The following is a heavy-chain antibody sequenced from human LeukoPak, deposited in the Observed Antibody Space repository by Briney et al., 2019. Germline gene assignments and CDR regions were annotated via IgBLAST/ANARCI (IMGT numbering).Heavy chain of an antibody. CDR3: ARQTGSGLFILP. CDR1: GGSISIYY. V-gene: IGHV4-4*07. CDR2: IYTSGST. J-gene: IGHJ4*02. D-gene: IGHD3/OR15-3a*01. Sequence: SETLSLTCSVSGGSISIYYWSWLRQPAGKGLGWIGRIYTSGSTNYNPSLKSQVSISIDTSKNQFSLKLTSVTAADTAVYYCARQTGSGLFILPGGQGTLVTVSS.